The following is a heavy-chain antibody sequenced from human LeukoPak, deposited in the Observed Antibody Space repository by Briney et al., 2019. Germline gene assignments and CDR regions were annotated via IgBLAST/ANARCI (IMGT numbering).Heavy chain of an antibody. V-gene: IGHV1-18*01. J-gene: IGHJ4*02. D-gene: IGHD6-19*01. CDR1: GYTFTNYD. CDR2: ISSYNVNI. CDR3: ARATIAVAREPTGNHRFDY. Sequence: GASVKVSCKASGYTFTNYDINWVRQAPGQRLEWMGWISSYNVNINYAQKLQGRVTMTTDTSTGTAYMELRSLRSDDTAVYYCARATIAVAREPTGNHRFDYWGQGTLVTVSS.